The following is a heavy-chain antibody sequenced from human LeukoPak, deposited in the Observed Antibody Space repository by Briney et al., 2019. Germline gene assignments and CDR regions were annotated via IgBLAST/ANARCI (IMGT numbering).Heavy chain of an antibody. CDR1: GGSISSSSYY. CDR3: ARDGDGTGASDI. V-gene: IGHV4-39*07. CDR2: IYYSGST. Sequence: PSETLSLTCTVSGGSISSSSYYWGWIRQPPGKGLEWIGSIYYSGSTYYNPSLKSRVTISVDTSKNQFSLKLSSVTAADTAVYYCARDGDGTGASDIWGQGTMVTVSS. J-gene: IGHJ3*02. D-gene: IGHD3/OR15-3a*01.